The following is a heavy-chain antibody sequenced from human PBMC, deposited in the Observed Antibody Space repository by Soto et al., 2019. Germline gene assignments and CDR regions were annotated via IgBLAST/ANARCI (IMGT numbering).Heavy chain of an antibody. Sequence: QVQLVESGGGLVKPGGSLRLSCAASGFTFSDYYMSWIRQAPGKGLEWVSYISSSSSYTNYADSVKGRFTISRDNAKNSLYLQMNSLRAEDTAVYYCARVGMVRGVTSRPYYFDYWGQGTLVTVSS. D-gene: IGHD3-10*01. J-gene: IGHJ4*02. V-gene: IGHV3-11*06. CDR2: ISSSSSYT. CDR3: ARVGMVRGVTSRPYYFDY. CDR1: GFTFSDYY.